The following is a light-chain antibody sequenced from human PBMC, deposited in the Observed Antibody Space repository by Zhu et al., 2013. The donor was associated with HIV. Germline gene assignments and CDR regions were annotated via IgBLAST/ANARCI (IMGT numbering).Light chain of an antibody. CDR3: QQSYNTPWT. V-gene: IGKV1-39*01. CDR2: AAS. CDR1: QGIGNH. Sequence: DILLTQSPSSLSASVGDRVTITCRASQGIGNHLAWYQQRPGKAPNLLIYAASSLQGGVPSRFSGSGSGTDFTLTISSLQPEDFATYSCQQSYNTPWTFGQGTKVELK. J-gene: IGKJ1*01.